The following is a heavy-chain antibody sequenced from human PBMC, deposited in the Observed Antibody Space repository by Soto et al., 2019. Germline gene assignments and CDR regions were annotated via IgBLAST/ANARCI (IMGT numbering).Heavy chain of an antibody. CDR2: IYSGGST. CDR1: GFTVSSNY. CDR3: ARDWGSGDAFDI. D-gene: IGHD3-16*01. Sequence: GESLKISCAASGFTVSSNYMSWVRQAPGKGLEWVSVIYSGGSTYYADSVKGRFTISRDNSKNTLYLQMNSLRAEDTAVYYCARDWGSGDAFDIWGQGTMVTVSS. V-gene: IGHV3-53*01. J-gene: IGHJ3*02.